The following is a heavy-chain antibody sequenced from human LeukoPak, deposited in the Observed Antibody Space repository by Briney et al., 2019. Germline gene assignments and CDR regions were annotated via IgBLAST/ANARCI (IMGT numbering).Heavy chain of an antibody. J-gene: IGHJ4*02. Sequence: GSLRLSCGASGFTFTTHAMNWVRQAPGKGLEWVSTISGSGSNTYYADSVKGRFTISRDNAKNSLYLQMNSLRAEDTAVYYCARGSSWLDYWGQGTLVTVSS. D-gene: IGHD6-13*01. CDR3: ARGSSWLDY. CDR1: GFTFTTHA. CDR2: ISGSGSNT. V-gene: IGHV3-23*01.